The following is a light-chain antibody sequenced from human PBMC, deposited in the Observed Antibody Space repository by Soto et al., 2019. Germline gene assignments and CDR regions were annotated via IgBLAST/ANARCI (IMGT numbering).Light chain of an antibody. Sequence: QSALTQPASVSGSPGQSITISCTGTSSDVGGYNYVSWYQQHPGKAPKLMISDVSNRPSGVSNRFSGSKSGDTASLTISGLQAEDEADYYCSSHTSSSTLYVFGTGTKLTVL. CDR2: DVS. CDR3: SSHTSSSTLYV. J-gene: IGLJ1*01. V-gene: IGLV2-14*01. CDR1: SSDVGGYNY.